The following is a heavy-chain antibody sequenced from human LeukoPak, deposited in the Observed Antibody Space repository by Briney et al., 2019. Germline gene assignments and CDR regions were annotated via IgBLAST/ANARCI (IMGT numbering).Heavy chain of an antibody. Sequence: GGSLRLSCAASGFTFSSYWMSWVRQAPGKGLEWVANIKQDGSEKYYVDSVKGRFTISRDNAKNSLYLQMNSLRAEDTAVYYCARPTGYCSSTSCRGKYYYYGMDVWGQGTTVTVSS. CDR3: ARPTGYCSSTSCRGKYYYYGMDV. J-gene: IGHJ6*02. D-gene: IGHD2-2*01. CDR2: IKQDGSEK. V-gene: IGHV3-7*03. CDR1: GFTFSSYW.